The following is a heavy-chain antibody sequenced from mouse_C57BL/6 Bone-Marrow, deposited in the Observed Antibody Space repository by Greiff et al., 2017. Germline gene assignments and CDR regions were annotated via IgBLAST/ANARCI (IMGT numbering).Heavy chain of an antibody. V-gene: IGHV3-6*01. J-gene: IGHJ2*01. CDR2: ISYDGSN. Sequence: EVKLMESGPGLVKPSQSLSLTCSVTGYSITSGYYWNWIRQFPGNKLEWMGYISYDGSNNYNPSLKNRIAITRDTSKNQFFLKLNSVTTEDTATYYCAREGSTVVATSYYFDYWGQGTTLTVSS. D-gene: IGHD1-1*01. CDR1: GYSITSGYY. CDR3: AREGSTVVATSYYFDY.